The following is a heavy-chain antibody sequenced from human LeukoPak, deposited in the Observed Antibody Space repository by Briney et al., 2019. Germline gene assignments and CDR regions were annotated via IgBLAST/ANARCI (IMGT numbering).Heavy chain of an antibody. CDR1: GGSISSYD. D-gene: IGHD3-22*01. CDR3: ARRRVGMIAPSGAFDI. V-gene: IGHV4-59*08. CDR2: IYYGGST. Sequence: SETLSLTCTVSGGSISSYDWSWIRQPPGKGLEWVGYIYYGGSTNYNPSLKSRVTISVDTSKNQFSLKLSSVTAADTAVYYCARRRVGMIAPSGAFDIWGQGTMVTVSS. J-gene: IGHJ3*02.